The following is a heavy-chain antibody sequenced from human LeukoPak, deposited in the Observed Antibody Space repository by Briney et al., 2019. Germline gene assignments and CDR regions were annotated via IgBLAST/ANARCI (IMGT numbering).Heavy chain of an antibody. CDR2: INPSGGST. D-gene: IGHD2-15*01. CDR1: GYTFTSYY. CDR3: ARGAPPGAVVVVVAATFWFDP. Sequence: ASVKVSCKASGYTFTSYYMHWVRQAPGQGLEWMGIINPSGGSTSYAQKFQGRVTMTRDTSTSTVYMELSSLRSEDTAVYYCARGAPPGAVVVVVAATFWFDPWGQGTLVTVSS. J-gene: IGHJ5*02. V-gene: IGHV1-46*01.